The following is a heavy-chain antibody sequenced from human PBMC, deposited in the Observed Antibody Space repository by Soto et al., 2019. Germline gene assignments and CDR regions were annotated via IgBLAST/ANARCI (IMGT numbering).Heavy chain of an antibody. Sequence: GGSLRLSCAASGFIFSDYYMSWIRQAPGKGLEWVSDISSSGRTIYYADSVKGRFTISRDNAKKSLYLQMNSLRAEDTAVYFCARDGYYDFWSGPVYYFDYWGQGILVTVSS. D-gene: IGHD3-3*01. CDR2: ISSSGRTI. CDR1: GFIFSDYY. J-gene: IGHJ4*02. V-gene: IGHV3-11*01. CDR3: ARDGYYDFWSGPVYYFDY.